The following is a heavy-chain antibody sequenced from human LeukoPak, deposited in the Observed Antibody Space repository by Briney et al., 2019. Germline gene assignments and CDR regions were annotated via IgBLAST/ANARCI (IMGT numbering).Heavy chain of an antibody. CDR2: IWSTGGSL. CDR3: ARARGTYAFDF. Sequence: GGSLTLSRAASGFSISSSYMSWVRQAPGKGLEWISSIWSTGGSLYFPDSVKGRFTVSRDNADNSLYLQMNSLRADDTAVYYCARARGTYAFDFWGQGTLVTVSS. CDR1: GFSISSSY. V-gene: IGHV3-21*01. D-gene: IGHD3-16*01. J-gene: IGHJ4*02.